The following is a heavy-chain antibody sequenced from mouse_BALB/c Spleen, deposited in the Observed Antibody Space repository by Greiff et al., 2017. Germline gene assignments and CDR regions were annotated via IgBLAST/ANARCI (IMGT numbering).Heavy chain of an antibody. CDR3: ARSLFYVNAMDY. CDR2: ISDGGSYT. CDR1: GFTFSDYY. V-gene: IGHV5-4*02. Sequence: EVHLVESGGGLVKPGGSLKLSCAASGFTFSDYYMYWVRQTPEKRLEWVATISDGGSYTYYPDSVKGRFTISRDNAKNNLYLQMSSLKSEDTAMYYCARSLFYVNAMDYWGQGTSVTVSS. D-gene: IGHD2-1*01. J-gene: IGHJ4*01.